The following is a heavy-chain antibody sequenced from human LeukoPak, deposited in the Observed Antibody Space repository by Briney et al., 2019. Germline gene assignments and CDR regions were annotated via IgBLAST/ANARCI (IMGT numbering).Heavy chain of an antibody. Sequence: PGGSLRLSCAASGFTFSSYWMSRVRQAPGKGLEWVANIKQDGSEKYYVDSVKGRFTISRDNAKNSLYLQMNSLRAEDTAVYYCARDYYDSSGYYYFDYWGQGTLVTVSS. V-gene: IGHV3-7*03. J-gene: IGHJ4*02. D-gene: IGHD3-22*01. CDR1: GFTFSSYW. CDR2: IKQDGSEK. CDR3: ARDYYDSSGYYYFDY.